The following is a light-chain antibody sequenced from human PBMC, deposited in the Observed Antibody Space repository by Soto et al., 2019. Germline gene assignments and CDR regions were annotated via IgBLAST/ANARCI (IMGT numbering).Light chain of an antibody. CDR2: GAS. J-gene: IGKJ5*01. V-gene: IGKV3-15*01. Sequence: EIVLTQSPATLSLSPGERATLSCRASQSVSSYLAWYQQKPGQAPRLLIYGASTRATGIPARFSGSGSGTEFTLTISSLQSEDFAVYFCQQYNNWPPITFGQGRRLEIK. CDR3: QQYNNWPPIT. CDR1: QSVSSY.